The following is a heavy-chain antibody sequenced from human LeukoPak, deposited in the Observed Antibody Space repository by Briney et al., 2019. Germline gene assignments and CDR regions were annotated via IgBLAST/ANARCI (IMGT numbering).Heavy chain of an antibody. V-gene: IGHV4-39*02. CDR1: GGSISSSSYY. J-gene: IGHJ3*02. D-gene: IGHD6-19*01. Sequence: SETLSLTCTVSGGSISSSSYYWGWIRQPPGKGLEWIGSIYYSGSTYYNPSLKSRVTISVDTSKNQFSLKLSSVTAADTAVYYCVRDNKGIAVSAAFDIWGQGTMVTVSS. CDR3: VRDNKGIAVSAAFDI. CDR2: IYYSGST.